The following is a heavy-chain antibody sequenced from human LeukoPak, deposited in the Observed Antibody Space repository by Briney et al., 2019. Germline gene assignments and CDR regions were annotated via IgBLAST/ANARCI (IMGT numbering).Heavy chain of an antibody. J-gene: IGHJ6*02. CDR2: INHSGST. CDR1: GGSISSSSYY. V-gene: IGHV4-39*07. CDR3: ARGGAVVTTYYYYGMDV. D-gene: IGHD2-21*02. Sequence: SETLSLTCTVSGGSISSSSYYWGWIRQPPGKGLEWIGEINHSGSTNYNPSLKSRVTISVDTSKNQFSLKLSSVTAADTAVYYCARGGAVVTTYYYYGMDVWGQGTTVTVSS.